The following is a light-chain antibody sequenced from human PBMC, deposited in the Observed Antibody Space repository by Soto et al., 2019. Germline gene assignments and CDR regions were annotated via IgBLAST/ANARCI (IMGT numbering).Light chain of an antibody. CDR3: QKYNSAPWT. J-gene: IGKJ1*01. CDR2: AGS. CDR1: QGISNY. Sequence: DIQMTQSPSSLSASVGDRVTITCRASQGISNYLAWYQQKPGKVPKLLIYAGSTLQSGVPSRFSGSGPGTDFTLTISRLQPEDVATYYCQKYNSAPWTFGQGTKVEIK. V-gene: IGKV1-27*01.